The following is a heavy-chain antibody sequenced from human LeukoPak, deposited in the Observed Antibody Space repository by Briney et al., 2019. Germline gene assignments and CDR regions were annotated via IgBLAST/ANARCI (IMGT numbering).Heavy chain of an antibody. V-gene: IGHV3-23*01. J-gene: IGHJ4*02. CDR1: GLTFSYAW. Sequence: GGSLRLSCAASGLTFSYAWMSWVRQAPGKGLEWVSAISGSGGSTYYADSVKGRFTISRDNSKNTLYLQMNSLRAEDTAVYYCAKDGKIRFLEWLLFFDYWGQGTLVTVSS. CDR2: ISGSGGST. D-gene: IGHD3-3*01. CDR3: AKDGKIRFLEWLLFFDY.